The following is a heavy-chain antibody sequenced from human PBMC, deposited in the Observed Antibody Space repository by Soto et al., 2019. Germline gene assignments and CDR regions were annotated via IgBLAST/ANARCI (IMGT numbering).Heavy chain of an antibody. V-gene: IGHV3-23*01. CDR1: GFTFSSYA. CDR2: ISGSGGST. J-gene: IGHJ1*01. Sequence: GGSLRLSCAASGFTFSSYAMSWVRQAPGKGLEWVSAISGSGGSTYYADSVKGRFTISRDNSKNTLYLQMNSLRAEDTAVYYCAKDFDRLEVTEYFQHWGQGTLVTVSS. CDR3: AKDFDRLEVTEYFQH. D-gene: IGHD2-21*02.